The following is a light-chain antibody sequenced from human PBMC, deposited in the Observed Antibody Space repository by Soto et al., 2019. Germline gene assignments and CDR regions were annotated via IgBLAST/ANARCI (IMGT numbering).Light chain of an antibody. Sequence: DIQMTQSPATLSASVGDRATITCRASQRVDRSLAWYQQRPGQAPRLLISDASTRATGVPARFSGSGSVTESTLTSTSLPHDDFANYYCQQYKDYPYTFGQGTRVESK. CDR3: QQYKDYPYT. CDR2: DAS. CDR1: QRVDRS. J-gene: IGKJ2*01. V-gene: IGKV1-5*01.